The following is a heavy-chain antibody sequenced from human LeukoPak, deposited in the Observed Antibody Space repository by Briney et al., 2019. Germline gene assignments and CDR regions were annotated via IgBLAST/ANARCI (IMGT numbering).Heavy chain of an antibody. D-gene: IGHD2-21*01. Sequence: GASVKVSCKASGYTFASYGISWVRQAPGQGLEWMGWISAYNGNTNYAQKLQGRVTMTTDTSTSTAYMELRSLRSDDTAVYYCARGDSSSYYYYYMDVWGKGTTVTVSS. CDR3: ARGDSSSYYYYYMDV. CDR1: GYTFASYG. J-gene: IGHJ6*03. CDR2: ISAYNGNT. V-gene: IGHV1-18*01.